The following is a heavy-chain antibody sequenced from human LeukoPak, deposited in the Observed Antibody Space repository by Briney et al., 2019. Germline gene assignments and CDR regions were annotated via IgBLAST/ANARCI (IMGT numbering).Heavy chain of an antibody. CDR1: GGSISSYY. V-gene: IGHV4-59*08. Sequence: SETLSLTCTVSGGSISSYYWSWIRQPPGKGLEWIGYIYYSRSTNYNPSLKSRVTISVDTSKNQFSLKPSSVTAADTAVYYCARLEGYRAAVDWFDPWGQGTLVTVSS. CDR2: IYYSRST. D-gene: IGHD6-25*01. J-gene: IGHJ5*02. CDR3: ARLEGYRAAVDWFDP.